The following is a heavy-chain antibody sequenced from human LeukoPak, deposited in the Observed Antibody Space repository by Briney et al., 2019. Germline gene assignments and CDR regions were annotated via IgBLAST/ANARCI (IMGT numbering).Heavy chain of an antibody. D-gene: IGHD3-9*01. CDR1: GYTLTELS. CDR2: T. J-gene: IGHJ4*02. Sequence: ASVKVSCKVSGYTLTELSIHWVRQAPGKGLETIYAQKFQGRVTMTEDTSTDTAYMELSSLRSEDTAVYYCTTERYFDSVTGYSPFDSWGQGTLVTVSS. V-gene: IGHV1-24*01. CDR3: TTERYFDSVTGYSPFDS.